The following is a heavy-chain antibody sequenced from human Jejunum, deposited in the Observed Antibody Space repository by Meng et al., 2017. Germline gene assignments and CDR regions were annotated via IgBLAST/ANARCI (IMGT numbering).Heavy chain of an antibody. V-gene: IGHV3-30*04. CDR1: AFSFSTYD. J-gene: IGHJ4*02. Sequence: GGSLRLSCAASAFSFSTYDVHWVRQAPGKGLERVAGISQDGNYKSYAASVKGRFSISRDNSENTVDLQMNSLRTEDTAVYYCARDGGGYADYWGQGTLVTVSS. CDR3: ARDGGGYADY. D-gene: IGHD5-12*01. CDR2: ISQDGNYK.